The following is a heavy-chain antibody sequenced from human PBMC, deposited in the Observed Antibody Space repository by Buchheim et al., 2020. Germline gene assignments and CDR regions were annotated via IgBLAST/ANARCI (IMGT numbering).Heavy chain of an antibody. CDR2: LSRTGSST. D-gene: IGHD2-8*01. J-gene: IGHJ4*02. CDR3: VRQCCFNGVCYPFSDY. V-gene: IGHV3-23*01. Sequence: EVQLLESGGNLVQPGGSLRLSCAASEFTFSSYAMSWVRQAPGKGLEWVSSLSRTGSSTYYAVSVKGRFTFFRDNSKNTLYLQMNSLRAEDTAVYYCVRQCCFNGVCYPFSDYWGQGTL. CDR1: EFTFSSYA.